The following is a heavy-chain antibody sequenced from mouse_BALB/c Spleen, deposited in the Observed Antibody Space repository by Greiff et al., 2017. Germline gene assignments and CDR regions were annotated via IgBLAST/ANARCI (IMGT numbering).Heavy chain of an antibody. CDR2: INPYNGGT. J-gene: IGHJ4*01. V-gene: IGHV1S29*02. D-gene: IGHD2-14*01. Sequence: EVQLQQSGAELVKPGASVKISCKASGYTFTDYNMHWVKQSHGKSLEWIGYINPYNGGTGYNQKFKSKATLTVDNSSSTAYMELRSLTSEDSAVYNCESGYGGDYYAMDYWGQGTSVTVSS. CDR3: ESGYGGDYYAMDY. CDR1: GYTFTDYN.